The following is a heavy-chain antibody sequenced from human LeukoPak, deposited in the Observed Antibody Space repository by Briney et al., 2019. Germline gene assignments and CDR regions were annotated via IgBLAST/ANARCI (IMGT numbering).Heavy chain of an antibody. V-gene: IGHV3-7*01. J-gene: IGHJ4*02. CDR2: IRQDGSEK. CDR3: ARDRVWTVLY. CDR1: GFTFSDYW. D-gene: IGHD6-13*01. Sequence: PGGSLRLSCAASGFTFSDYWMSWVRQAPGKGLEWVANIRQDGSEKYYVDSVKGRFTISRDNAKNSLYLQMSSLRAEDTAVYYCARDRVWTVLYWGQGTLVTVSS.